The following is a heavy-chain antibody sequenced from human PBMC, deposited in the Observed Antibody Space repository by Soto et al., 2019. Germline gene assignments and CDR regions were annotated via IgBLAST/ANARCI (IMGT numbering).Heavy chain of an antibody. Sequence: EVQLEESGGGLVQPGGSLRLSCAASGFTFSSYWMHWVRQAPGKGLVWVSRINSDGSSISYADSVKGRFTISRDNAKNTLYLQMNSLRVEDTAVYYCARETGYSSGWRQDYWGQGTLVAVSS. CDR2: INSDGSSI. J-gene: IGHJ4*02. D-gene: IGHD6-19*01. CDR1: GFTFSSYW. CDR3: ARETGYSSGWRQDY. V-gene: IGHV3-74*01.